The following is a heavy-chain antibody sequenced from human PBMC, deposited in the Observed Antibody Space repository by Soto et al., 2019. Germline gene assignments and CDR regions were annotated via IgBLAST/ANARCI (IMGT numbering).Heavy chain of an antibody. CDR3: ARRYSSAFDI. CDR1: GGSISSYY. CDR2: IYYSGST. V-gene: IGHV4-59*08. J-gene: IGHJ3*02. D-gene: IGHD6-13*01. Sequence: QVQLQESGPGLVKPSETLSLTCTVSGGSISSYYWGWIRQPPGKGLEWIGYIYYSGSTNYNPSLKSRVTISVDTSKNQFSRKLSSVTAADTAVYYCARRYSSAFDIWGQGTMVTVSS.